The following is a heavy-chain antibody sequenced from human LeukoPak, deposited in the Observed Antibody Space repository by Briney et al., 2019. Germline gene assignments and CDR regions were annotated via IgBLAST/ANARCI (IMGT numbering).Heavy chain of an antibody. CDR1: GGSISSHY. CDR3: ARLEVGAFDY. D-gene: IGHD1-26*01. CDR2: IYYSGST. Sequence: SETLSLTCTVSGGSISSHYWSWLRQPPGKGLEWLGYIYYSGSTNYNPSLKSRDTISVDTSKNQFSLKLSSVTAADTAVYYCARLEVGAFDYWGQGALVTVSS. J-gene: IGHJ4*02. V-gene: IGHV4-59*11.